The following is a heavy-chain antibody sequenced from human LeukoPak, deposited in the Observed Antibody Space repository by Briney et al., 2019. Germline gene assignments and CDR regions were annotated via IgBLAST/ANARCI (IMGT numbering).Heavy chain of an antibody. CDR1: GYSLTELS. D-gene: IGHD3-10*01. CDR2: FDPEDGET. Sequence: ASVKVSCKVLGYSLTELSMHWVRQAPGKGLEWMGGFDPEDGETLYAQKFQGRVTMTEDTSTDTAYMELSSLRSEDTAVYYCARGFHRLYGSGSYYNPEFDYWGQGTLVTVSS. V-gene: IGHV1-24*01. J-gene: IGHJ4*02. CDR3: ARGFHRLYGSGSYYNPEFDY.